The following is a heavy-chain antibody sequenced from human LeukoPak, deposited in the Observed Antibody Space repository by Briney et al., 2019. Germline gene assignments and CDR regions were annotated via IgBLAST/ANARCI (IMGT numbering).Heavy chain of an antibody. Sequence: SETLSLTCAVYGGSFSGYYWSWLRQPPGKGLEWIGEINHSGSTNYNPSLKSRVTISVDTSKNQFSLKLSSVTAADTAVYYCARAPYSSGWYYFDCWGQGTLVTVSS. D-gene: IGHD6-19*01. V-gene: IGHV4-34*01. CDR3: ARAPYSSGWYYFDC. CDR2: INHSGST. J-gene: IGHJ4*02. CDR1: GGSFSGYY.